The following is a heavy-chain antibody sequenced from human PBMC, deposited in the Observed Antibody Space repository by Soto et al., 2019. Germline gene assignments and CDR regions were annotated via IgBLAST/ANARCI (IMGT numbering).Heavy chain of an antibody. J-gene: IGHJ3*01. CDR1: GGSISSNGYY. CDR3: ARRTGGYCSGGSCRTFDV. D-gene: IGHD2-15*01. Sequence: PSETLSLTCTVSGGSISSNGYYWGWIRQPPGKGLEWIGSASYSGTTYSNPSLKSRVTMSVDTSQNRFSLRLSSVTAADTAVYHCARRTGGYCSGGSCRTFDVWGQGTMVTVSS. CDR2: ASYSGTT. V-gene: IGHV4-39*02.